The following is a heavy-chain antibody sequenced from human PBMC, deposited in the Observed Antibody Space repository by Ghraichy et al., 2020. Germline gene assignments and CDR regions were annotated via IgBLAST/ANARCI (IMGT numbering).Heavy chain of an antibody. V-gene: IGHV3-21*01. CDR3: ARDASIVVVPAAPKPPPYNWFDP. D-gene: IGHD2-2*01. CDR1: GFTFSSYS. J-gene: IGHJ5*02. Sequence: GGSLRLSCAASGFTFSSYSMNWVRQAPGKGLEWVSSISSSSSYIYYADSVKGRFTISRDNAKNSLYLQMNSLRAEDTAVYYCARDASIVVVPAAPKPPPYNWFDPWGQGTLVTVSS. CDR2: ISSSSSYI.